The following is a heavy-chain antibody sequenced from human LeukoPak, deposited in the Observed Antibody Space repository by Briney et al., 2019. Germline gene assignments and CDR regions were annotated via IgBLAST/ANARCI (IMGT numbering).Heavy chain of an antibody. CDR2: IYYSGST. V-gene: IGHV4-39*01. CDR3: VRHLPYSNYCNY. D-gene: IGHD4-11*01. Sequence: NPSETLSLTCTVSGGSISSSSYYWGWIRPPPGQGLEWIASIYYSGSTYYNPSLKSRVTISVDTSKNQFSLKLSSVTAADTAVYYCVRHLPYSNYCNYWGQGTLVTVSS. CDR1: GGSISSSSYY. J-gene: IGHJ4*02.